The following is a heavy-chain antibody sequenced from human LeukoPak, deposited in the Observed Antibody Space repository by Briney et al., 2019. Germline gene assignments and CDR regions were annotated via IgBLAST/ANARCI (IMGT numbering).Heavy chain of an antibody. Sequence: GASVKVSCKASGYTFTGYYMHWVRQAPGQGLEWMGWINPNSGGTNYAQKFQGRVTMTRDTSISTTYMELSRLRSDDTAVYYCAKGPAMVRGVISYMDVWGKGTTVTISS. CDR3: AKGPAMVRGVISYMDV. D-gene: IGHD3-10*01. J-gene: IGHJ6*03. V-gene: IGHV1-2*02. CDR2: INPNSGGT. CDR1: GYTFTGYY.